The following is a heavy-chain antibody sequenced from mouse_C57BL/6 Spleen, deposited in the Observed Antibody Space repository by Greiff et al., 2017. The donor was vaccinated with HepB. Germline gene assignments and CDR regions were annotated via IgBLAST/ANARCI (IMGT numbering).Heavy chain of an antibody. V-gene: IGHV14-3*01. CDR2: IDPANGNT. J-gene: IGHJ4*01. D-gene: IGHD2-1*01. CDR1: GFNIKNTY. CDR3: ASDGNLYYYAMDY. Sequence: VQLQQSVAELVRPGASVKLSCTASGFNIKNTYMHWVKQRPEQGLEWIGRIDPANGNTKYAPNFQGTATITADTSSYTAYLQLSSLTSEDTAIYCCASDGNLYYYAMDYWGQGTSVTVSS.